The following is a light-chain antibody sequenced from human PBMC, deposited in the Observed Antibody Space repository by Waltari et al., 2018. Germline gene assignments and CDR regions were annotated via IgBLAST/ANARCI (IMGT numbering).Light chain of an antibody. CDR3: MQGTHWPWA. V-gene: IGKV2-30*02. CDR2: KVS. Sequence: DVVMTQSPLSLPVTLGQPASISCRSSQSLVHREGSTYLNWFQQRPGQSPRRLICKVSNRDSGVPDRFSGSASGTDFTLKISRVEAEDVGVYYCMQGTHWPWAFGQGTKVGIK. J-gene: IGKJ1*01. CDR1: QSLVHREGSTY.